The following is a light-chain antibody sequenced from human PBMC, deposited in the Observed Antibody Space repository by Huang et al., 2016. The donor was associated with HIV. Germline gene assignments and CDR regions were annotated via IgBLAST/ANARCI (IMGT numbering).Light chain of an antibody. J-gene: IGKJ5*01. CDR1: QGISNS. V-gene: IGKV1-NL1*01. CDR2: AAS. CDR3: QQYYSTPPIT. Sequence: DIQMTQSPSSLSASVGDRVTITCRASQGISNSLAWYQQKPGKAPKLLLYAASRLKSGVPSRFSGSVSGTYYTLTISSLQPEDFATYYCQQYYSTPPITFGQGTRLEIK.